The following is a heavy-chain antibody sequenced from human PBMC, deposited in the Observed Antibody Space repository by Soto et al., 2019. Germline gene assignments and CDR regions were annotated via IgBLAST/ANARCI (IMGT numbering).Heavy chain of an antibody. D-gene: IGHD2-15*01. Sequence: RVSLRLSSATSSCSFSTYPMTQVRQAAGKGLEWVSTFDGNGGGTYYADSVKGRFTISRDNSKNTLYLQMDSLRAEDTATYYCAKDNSLHWFDPWGQGTLVTVSS. CDR1: SCSFSTYP. CDR3: AKDNSLHWFDP. J-gene: IGHJ5*02. V-gene: IGHV3-23*01. CDR2: FDGNGGGT.